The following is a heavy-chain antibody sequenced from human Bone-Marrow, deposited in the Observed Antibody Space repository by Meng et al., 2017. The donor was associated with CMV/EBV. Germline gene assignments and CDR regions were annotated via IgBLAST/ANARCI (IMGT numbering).Heavy chain of an antibody. J-gene: IGHJ4*02. CDR2: ISNNGGSI. V-gene: IGHV3-21*01. CDR3: ARDALSSGGDY. CDR1: GFTFRKYT. D-gene: IGHD6-19*01. Sequence: GESLKISCAASGFTFRKYTMNWFRRAPGKGLEWVSSISNNGGSIQYSDSVRGRFTISRDNAKNSVYLLMSGLRAEDTAFYYCARDALSSGGDYWGQGELVTVSS.